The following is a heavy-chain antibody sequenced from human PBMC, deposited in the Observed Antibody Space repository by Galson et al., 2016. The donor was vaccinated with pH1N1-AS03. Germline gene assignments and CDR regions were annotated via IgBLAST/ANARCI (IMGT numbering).Heavy chain of an antibody. D-gene: IGHD3-3*01. CDR1: GYRFTSYW. V-gene: IGHV5-51*01. Sequence: QSGAEVKKPGESLKISCKGSGYRFTSYWIGWVRQMPGKGLEWMGVIYPGDSGTRYSPSFQGQVTISVDKSISTAYLQWSSLKASDTAVYYCAIRVDFWSGLPYYFDYWGQGTLVTVSS. J-gene: IGHJ4*02. CDR3: AIRVDFWSGLPYYFDY. CDR2: IYPGDSGT.